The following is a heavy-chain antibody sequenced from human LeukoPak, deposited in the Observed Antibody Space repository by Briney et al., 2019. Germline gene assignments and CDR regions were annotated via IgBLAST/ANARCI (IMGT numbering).Heavy chain of an antibody. D-gene: IGHD2-2*01. CDR1: GSISGYY. Sequence: PSETLSLTCTVSGSISGYYWSWLRQPPGKGLEWIGYIYTSGSTNYNPSLEGRVTISVDTSKNQFSLDLSSVTAADTAVYYCARQKCTSTSCLTKNAFDIWGQGTMVTVSS. CDR2: IYTSGST. J-gene: IGHJ3*02. V-gene: IGHV4-4*09. CDR3: ARQKCTSTSCLTKNAFDI.